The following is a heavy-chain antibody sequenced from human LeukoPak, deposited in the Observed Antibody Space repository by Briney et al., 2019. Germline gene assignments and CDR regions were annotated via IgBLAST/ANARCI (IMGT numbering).Heavy chain of an antibody. CDR3: ARDFQPRYCSSSSCSPA. V-gene: IGHV3-7*03. J-gene: IGHJ6*02. D-gene: IGHD2-2*01. Sequence: XEXVXXXXNIXRDGREKYYVDSARGRFTISRDNAQSSLYLQMSSLRPEDTATYYCARDFQPRYCSSSSCSPAWGQGTTVTVSS. CDR2: IXRDGREK.